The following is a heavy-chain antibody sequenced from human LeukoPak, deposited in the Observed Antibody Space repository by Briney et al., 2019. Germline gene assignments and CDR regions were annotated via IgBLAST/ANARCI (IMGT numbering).Heavy chain of an antibody. V-gene: IGHV3-7*05. CDR3: ERDTVYNTFDY. CDR2: IKEDGSDK. J-gene: IGHJ4*02. Sequence: GGSLRLSCAASGFAFTNYWMSWVRQAPGKGLEWVANIKEDGSDKYYVDSVKGRFTISRDNAKNSQYLQMNSLRAEDTAVYYCERDTVYNTFDYWGQGTLVTVSS. D-gene: IGHD5-24*01. CDR1: GFAFTNYW.